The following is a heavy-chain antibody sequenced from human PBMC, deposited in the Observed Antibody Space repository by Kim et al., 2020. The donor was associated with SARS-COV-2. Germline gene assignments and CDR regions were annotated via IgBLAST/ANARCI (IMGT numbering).Heavy chain of an antibody. Sequence: NPSLKRRVTKSVDTSKNQFSLKLRSVTAADTAVYYCERHNYDSSGWVCDHWGQGTLVTVAS. D-gene: IGHD3-22*01. J-gene: IGHJ5*02. V-gene: IGHV4-59*08. CDR3: ERHNYDSSGWVCDH.